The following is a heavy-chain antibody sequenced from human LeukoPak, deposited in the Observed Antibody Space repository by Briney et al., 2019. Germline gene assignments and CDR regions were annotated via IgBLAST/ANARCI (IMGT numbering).Heavy chain of an antibody. CDR2: INHSGST. J-gene: IGHJ4*02. D-gene: IGHD3-10*01. CDR1: GGSFSGYY. V-gene: IGHV4-34*01. CDR3: ARCLYGHYFDY. Sequence: SETLSLTCAVYGGSFSGYYWSWIRQPPGKGLEWIGEINHSGSTNYNPSLKSRVTISVDTSKNQFSLKLSSVTAADTAVYYCARCLYGHYFDYWGQGTLVNVSS.